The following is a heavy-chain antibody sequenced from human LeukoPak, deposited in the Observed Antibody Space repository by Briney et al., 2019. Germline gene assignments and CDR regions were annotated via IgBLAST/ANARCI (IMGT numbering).Heavy chain of an antibody. J-gene: IGHJ4*02. V-gene: IGHV3-21*01. D-gene: IGHD2-15*01. CDR3: ARDGIVVVVAAYFDY. Sequence: GGSLRLSCAASGFTFDDYGMNWVRQAPGKGLEWVSSISSNSNYIYYADSVKGRFTISRDNAKNSLYLQMNSLRAEDTAVYYCARDGIVVVVAAYFDYWGQGTLVSVSS. CDR1: GFTFDDYG. CDR2: ISSNSNYI.